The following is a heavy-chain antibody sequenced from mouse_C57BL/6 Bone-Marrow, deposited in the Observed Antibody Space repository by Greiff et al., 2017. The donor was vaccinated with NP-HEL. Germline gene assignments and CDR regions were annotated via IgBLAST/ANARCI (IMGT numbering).Heavy chain of an antibody. CDR3: ARWGYYSNSWFAY. CDR2: INPNYGTT. J-gene: IGHJ3*01. Sequence: EVKLVESGPELVKPGASVKISCKASGYSFTDYNMNWVKQSNGKSLEWIGVINPNYGTTSYNQKFKGKATLTVDQSSSTAYMQLNSLTSEDSAVYYCARWGYYSNSWFAYWGQGTLVTVSA. CDR1: GYSFTDYN. V-gene: IGHV1-39*01. D-gene: IGHD2-5*01.